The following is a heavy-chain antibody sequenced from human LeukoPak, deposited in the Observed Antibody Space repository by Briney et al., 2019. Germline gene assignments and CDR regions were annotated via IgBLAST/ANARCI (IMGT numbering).Heavy chain of an antibody. CDR2: ISGSGGST. V-gene: IGHV3-23*01. J-gene: IGHJ4*02. CDR1: GFTFSSYG. CDR3: AKVGGGSSWYRRGYYFDY. D-gene: IGHD6-13*01. Sequence: PGGSLRLSCAASGFTFSSYGMSWVRQAPGKGLEWVSAISGSGGSTYYADSVKGRFTISRDNSKNTLYLQMNSLRAEDTAVYYCAKVGGGSSWYRRGYYFDYWGQGTLVTVSS.